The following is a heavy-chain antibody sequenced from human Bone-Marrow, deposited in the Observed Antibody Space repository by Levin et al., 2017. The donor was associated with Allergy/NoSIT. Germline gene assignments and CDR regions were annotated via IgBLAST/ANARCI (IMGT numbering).Heavy chain of an antibody. Sequence: SETLSLSCAVSGYSISSGYYWGWIRQPPGKGLEWIGSIYHSGGIYYNPSLKSRVTISVDTSKNQFSLKLSSVTAADTAVYYCVRVLIFAGFDIWGRGTMVTVSS. CDR2: IYHSGGI. J-gene: IGHJ3*02. V-gene: IGHV4-38-2*01. CDR3: VRVLIFAGFDI. CDR1: GYSISSGYY. D-gene: IGHD3/OR15-3a*01.